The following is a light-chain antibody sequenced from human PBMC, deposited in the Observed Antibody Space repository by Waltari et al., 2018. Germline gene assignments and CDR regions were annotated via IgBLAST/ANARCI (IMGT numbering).Light chain of an antibody. V-gene: IGLV8-61*01. CDR1: SGSASPSSS. J-gene: IGLJ3*02. CDR2: KAN. Sequence: QTVVTQEPSLSVSPGGTVTLTCSFSSGSASPSSSATWYQQTPGHAPRTLVYKANARSSGVPDRFSGSILGNTAALTITGAQADDEADYYCALYMGSGIWVFGGGTRLTVL. CDR3: ALYMGSGIWV.